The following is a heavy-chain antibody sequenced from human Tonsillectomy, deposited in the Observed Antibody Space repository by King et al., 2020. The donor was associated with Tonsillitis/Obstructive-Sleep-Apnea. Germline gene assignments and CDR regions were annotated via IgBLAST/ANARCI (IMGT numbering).Heavy chain of an antibody. J-gene: IGHJ4*02. Sequence: ITLKESGPTLVKPTQTLTLTCTFSGFSLSTGGVGVGWIRQPPGKALEWLALIYWDDDKRYNPSLKSRVTITKDTSKNQVVLRMTNMDPVDTATYYCAHTRCNYEYICGSYRFDYWGQGTLVTVSS. V-gene: IGHV2-5*02. CDR3: AHTRCNYEYICGSYRFDY. CDR2: IYWDDDK. CDR1: GFSLSTGGVG. D-gene: IGHD3-16*02.